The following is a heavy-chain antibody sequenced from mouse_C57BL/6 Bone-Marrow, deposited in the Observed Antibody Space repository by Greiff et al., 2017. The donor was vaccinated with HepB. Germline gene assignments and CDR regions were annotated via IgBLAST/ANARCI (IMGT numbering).Heavy chain of an antibody. V-gene: IGHV1-54*01. J-gene: IGHJ2*01. CDR1: GYAFTNYL. Sequence: VQLQQSGAELVRPGTSVKVSCKASGYAFTNYLIEWVKQRPGQGLEWIGVINPGSGGTNYNEKFKGKATLTADKSSSTAYMQLSSLTSEDAAVYFCARGGASRYFDYWGQGTTLTVSS. D-gene: IGHD1-1*01. CDR3: ARGGASRYFDY. CDR2: INPGSGGT.